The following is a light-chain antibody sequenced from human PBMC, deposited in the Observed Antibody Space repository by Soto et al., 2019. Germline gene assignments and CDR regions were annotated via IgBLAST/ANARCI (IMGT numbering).Light chain of an antibody. Sequence: DIVMTQSPDSLAVSLGERATINCKSSKSVLYSSNNKNNLAWYQQKPGQPPKLLIYWASTREFGVPDRFSGSGSGTDFTLTISSLQAEDVAVYYCQQYSDTPWTFGQGTKVEIK. V-gene: IGKV4-1*01. CDR1: KSVLYSSNNKNN. J-gene: IGKJ1*01. CDR2: WAS. CDR3: QQYSDTPWT.